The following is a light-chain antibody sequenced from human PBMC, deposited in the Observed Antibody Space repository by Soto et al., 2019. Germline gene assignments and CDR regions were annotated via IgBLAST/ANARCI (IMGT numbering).Light chain of an antibody. CDR3: TSYTSSNTWV. CDR2: EVT. J-gene: IGLJ3*02. Sequence: QYVLTQPASVSGSPGQSITISCTGTSSDVGGHNYVSWYQHHPGKAPKLIIYEVTYRPSGVSNRFSASKSGNTASLTISGLQAEDEADYYCTSYTSSNTWVFGGGNKLTVL. V-gene: IGLV2-14*01. CDR1: SSDVGGHNY.